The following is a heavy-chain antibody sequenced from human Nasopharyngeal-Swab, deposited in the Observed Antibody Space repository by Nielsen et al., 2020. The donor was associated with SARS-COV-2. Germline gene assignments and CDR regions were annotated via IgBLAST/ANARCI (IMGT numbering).Heavy chain of an antibody. Sequence: SLKISCAASGFTFSSYAMHWVRQAPGKGLEWVSGISWNSGSIGYADSVKGRFTISRDNAKNSLYLQMNSLRAEDTALYYCAKDTARIAAAGTPFDYWGQGTLVTVSS. V-gene: IGHV3-9*01. CDR2: ISWNSGSI. D-gene: IGHD6-13*01. CDR3: AKDTARIAAAGTPFDY. CDR1: GFTFSSYA. J-gene: IGHJ4*02.